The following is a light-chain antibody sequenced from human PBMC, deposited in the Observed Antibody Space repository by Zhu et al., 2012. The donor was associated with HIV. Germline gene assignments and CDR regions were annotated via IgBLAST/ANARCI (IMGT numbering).Light chain of an antibody. V-gene: IGKV3-20*01. J-gene: IGKJ4*01. CDR2: GAS. CDR1: QTVSSSY. Sequence: EIVLTQSPGTLSLSPGERATLSCRASQTVSSSYLAWYHQKPGQAPRLLIYGASTRATGIPDRFSGSGSGTDFTLTISRLEPEDFAVYYCQHYGSSFSTFGRRDQGGDQT. CDR3: QHYGSSFST.